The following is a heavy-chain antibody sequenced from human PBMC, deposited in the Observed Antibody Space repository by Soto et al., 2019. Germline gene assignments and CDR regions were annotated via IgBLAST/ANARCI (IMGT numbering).Heavy chain of an antibody. CDR3: SIKDLQLRSGYETAIDY. D-gene: IGHD3-3*01. Sequence: WGSLRLSCAASGFPFSSYAMSWVRQAPGKGLEWVSAISGSGGSTYYADSVKGRFTISRDNSKNTLYLQMNSLRAEDTAVYYFSIKDLQLRSGYETAIDYWGKGTLVTVSS. CDR2: ISGSGGST. V-gene: IGHV3-23*01. CDR1: GFPFSSYA. J-gene: IGHJ4*02.